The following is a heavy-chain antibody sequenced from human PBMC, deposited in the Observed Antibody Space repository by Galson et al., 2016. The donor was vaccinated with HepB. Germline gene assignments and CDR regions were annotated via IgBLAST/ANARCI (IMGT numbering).Heavy chain of an antibody. D-gene: IGHD1-26*01. CDR1: GFTFNRYA. Sequence: SLRLSCAASGFTFNRYAMSWVRQAPGKGLEWVSGISSSGSDTYYAGTYYADAVKGRFTISRDNSKNTLYLQMNSLRAEDTAVYYCAKYSQGDFDYWGQGTLVTVSS. V-gene: IGHV3-23*01. CDR2: ISSSGSDTYYAGT. CDR3: AKYSQGDFDY. J-gene: IGHJ4*02.